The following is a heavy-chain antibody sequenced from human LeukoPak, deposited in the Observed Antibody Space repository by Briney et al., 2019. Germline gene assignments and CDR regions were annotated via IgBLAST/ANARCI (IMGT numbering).Heavy chain of an antibody. CDR2: INPTGGST. J-gene: IGHJ6*03. D-gene: IGHD3-22*01. Sequence: ASVKVSCKASGYTFTSYYMHWVRQAPGQGLEWMGLINPTGGSTGYAQKFQGRVTMTRDMSTSTDYMELSSLRSEDTAIYYCARERVYYDSSGYYTKYYMDVWGKGTTVTVSS. CDR1: GYTFTSYY. V-gene: IGHV1-46*01. CDR3: ARERVYYDSSGYYTKYYMDV.